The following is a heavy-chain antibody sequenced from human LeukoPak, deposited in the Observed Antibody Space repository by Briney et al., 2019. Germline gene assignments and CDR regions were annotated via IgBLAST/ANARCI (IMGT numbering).Heavy chain of an antibody. J-gene: IGHJ3*02. D-gene: IGHD3-16*02. V-gene: IGHV4-38-2*01. CDR1: GYSISSGYY. CDR3: ARTRYDAFDI. CDR2: IYHSGST. Sequence: PSETLSLTCAVSGYSISSGYYWGWIRQPPGEGLEWIGSIYHSGSTYYNPSLKSRVTISVDTSKNQFSLKLSSVTAADTAVYYCARTRYDAFDIWGQGTMVTVSS.